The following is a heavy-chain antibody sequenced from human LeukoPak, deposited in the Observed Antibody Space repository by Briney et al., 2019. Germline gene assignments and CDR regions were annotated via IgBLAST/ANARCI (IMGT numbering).Heavy chain of an antibody. Sequence: GGSLRLSCAASGFTFSSFGIHWVRQAPGKGLDWVALISYDGSNQYYADSVKGRFTISRDNSNNTLYLQMNSLRAEDTAVYYCAKGYYYDSSGYYQHFDHWGQGTLVTVSS. D-gene: IGHD3-22*01. CDR2: ISYDGSNQ. J-gene: IGHJ4*02. V-gene: IGHV3-30*18. CDR3: AKGYYYDSSGYYQHFDH. CDR1: GFTFSSFG.